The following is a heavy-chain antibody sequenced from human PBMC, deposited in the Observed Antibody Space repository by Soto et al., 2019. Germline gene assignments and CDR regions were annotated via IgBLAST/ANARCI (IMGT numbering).Heavy chain of an antibody. CDR1: GCTLTELS. CDR2: FDPEDGET. CDR3: ATGPRGSPTYFFDY. V-gene: IGHV1-24*01. Sequence: ASVKVSCKVSGCTLTELSMHWVRQALGKGLEWMGGFDPEDGETIYAQKFQGRVTMTEDTSTDTAYMELSSLRSEDTAVYYCATGPRGSPTYFFDYWGQRSLVTGSS. D-gene: IGHD1-1*01. J-gene: IGHJ4*02.